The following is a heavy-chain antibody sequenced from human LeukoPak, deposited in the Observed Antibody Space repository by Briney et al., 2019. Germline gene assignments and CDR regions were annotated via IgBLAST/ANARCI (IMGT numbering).Heavy chain of an antibody. Sequence: PGGSPRLARAASGFTFSKYWMLWVRQAPGKGPESVSRINTDGTDTTYADSVKGRFTASRDNADNTLFLQMNSVRDEDMAGYYCASKQWLAPPPDSWGEGTPVSVRS. J-gene: IGHJ4*02. D-gene: IGHD6-19*01. CDR2: INTDGTDT. CDR3: ASKQWLAPPPDS. V-gene: IGHV3-74*01. CDR1: GFTFSKYW.